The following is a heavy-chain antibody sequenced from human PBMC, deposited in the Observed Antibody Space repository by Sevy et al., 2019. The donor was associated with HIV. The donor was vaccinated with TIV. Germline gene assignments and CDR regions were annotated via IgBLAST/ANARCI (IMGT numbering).Heavy chain of an antibody. CDR2: IKSKTDGGTI. CDR1: GFTFTYAW. J-gene: IGHJ6*02. CDR3: TTDPIILLLVTDGMDV. Sequence: GGSLRLSCAASGFTFTYAWMNWVRQAPGKWLEWVGRIKSKTDGGTIDYAAPVRGRFTISRDDSKNTLYLQMNSLKTEDTAVYYCTTDPIILLLVTDGMDVWGQGTTVTVSS. V-gene: IGHV3-15*01. D-gene: IGHD2-8*02.